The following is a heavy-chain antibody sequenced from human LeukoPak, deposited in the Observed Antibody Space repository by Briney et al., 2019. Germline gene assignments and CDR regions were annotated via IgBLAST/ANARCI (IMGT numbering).Heavy chain of an antibody. V-gene: IGHV3-53*01. CDR2: IYSGGST. CDR3: VRDSDSSGYDYAAGYFQH. J-gene: IGHJ1*01. D-gene: IGHD3-22*01. Sequence: PGGSLRLSCAASGFTFSRNYMSWVRQAPGKGREWVAVIYSGGSTYYSDSVKGRFTISRDNSKNTLYLQMNSLRAEDTAVYYCVRDSDSSGYDYAAGYFQHWGQGTLVTVSS. CDR1: GFTFSRNY.